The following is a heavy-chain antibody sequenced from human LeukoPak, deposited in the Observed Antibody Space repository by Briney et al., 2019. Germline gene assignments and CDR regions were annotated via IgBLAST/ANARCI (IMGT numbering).Heavy chain of an antibody. CDR1: GFTFDDYG. CDR2: ISGGGGST. CDR3: ADPASTDY. Sequence: GGSLRLSCAASGFTFDDYGMSWVRQAPGKGLEWVSGISGGGGSTYYTDSVKGRFTISRDNSKNTLYLQMNSLRAEDTAIYYCADPASTDYWGQGTLVTVSS. V-gene: IGHV3-23*01. J-gene: IGHJ4*02. D-gene: IGHD2-2*01.